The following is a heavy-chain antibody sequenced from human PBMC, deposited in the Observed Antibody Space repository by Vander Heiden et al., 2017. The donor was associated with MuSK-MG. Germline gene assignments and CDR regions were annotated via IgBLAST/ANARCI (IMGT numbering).Heavy chain of an antibody. Sequence: EVQLLESGGGLVQPGGSLRLSCVASGFSFGSYGMGWVRRAPGRGLEWVSAVSVTGADTYDADYVKGRFTVSRDNSKNTLFLQMNSLRVEDTALYYCVKASSMAVTHAAGTWGQGTRVTVSS. CDR3: VKASSMAVTHAAGT. CDR1: GFSFGSYG. V-gene: IGHV3-23*01. CDR2: VSVTGADT. J-gene: IGHJ5*02. D-gene: IGHD3-10*01.